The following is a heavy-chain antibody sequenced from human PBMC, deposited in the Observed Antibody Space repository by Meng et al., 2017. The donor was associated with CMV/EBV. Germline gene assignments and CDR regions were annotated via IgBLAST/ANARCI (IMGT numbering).Heavy chain of an antibody. Sequence: ASVKVSCKASGYTFTSYDINWVRQATGQGLEWMGWMNPNSGNTGYAQKFQGRVTMTRNTSISTADMELSSLRSEEPAVYYCARGPRLRRLFPPPRPYYYYYGMDVWGQGTTVTVSS. CDR3: ARGPRLRRLFPPPRPYYYYYGMDV. D-gene: IGHD3-22*01. J-gene: IGHJ6*02. V-gene: IGHV1-8*01. CDR1: GYTFTSYD. CDR2: MNPNSGNT.